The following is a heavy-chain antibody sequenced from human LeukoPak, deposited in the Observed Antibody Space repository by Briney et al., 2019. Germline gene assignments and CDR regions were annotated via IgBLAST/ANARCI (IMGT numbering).Heavy chain of an antibody. CDR1: GGTFSSYA. D-gene: IGHD6-19*01. CDR3: ARASPNIAVAGTHFDY. V-gene: IGHV1-46*01. Sequence: GSSVKVSCKASGGTFSSYAISWVRQAPGQGLEWMGIINPSGGSTSYAQKFQGRVTMTRDTSTSTVYMELSSLRSEDTAVYYCARASPNIAVAGTHFDYWGQGTPVTVSS. CDR2: INPSGGST. J-gene: IGHJ4*02.